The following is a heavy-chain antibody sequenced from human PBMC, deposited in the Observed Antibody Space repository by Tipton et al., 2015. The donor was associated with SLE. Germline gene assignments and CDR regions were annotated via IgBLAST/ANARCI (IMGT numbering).Heavy chain of an antibody. Sequence: TLSLTCAVYDGWYGGSFSSCYWSWIRQAPGKGLEWIGEIDNSGRSNYKPSLKSRVTMSGATSKIQFSLGLSSVTAADTAVYYCARGLWDWGQGTLVTVSS. CDR2: IDNSGRS. D-gene: IGHD7-27*01. V-gene: IGHV4-34*01. CDR3: ARGLWD. J-gene: IGHJ4*02. CDR1: DGWYGGSFSSCY.